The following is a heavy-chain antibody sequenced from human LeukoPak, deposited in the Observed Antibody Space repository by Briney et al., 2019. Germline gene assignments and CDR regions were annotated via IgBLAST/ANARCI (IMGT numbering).Heavy chain of an antibody. D-gene: IGHD4-11*01. CDR2: INHSGST. J-gene: IGHJ4*02. CDR1: GGSFSGYY. V-gene: IGHV4-34*01. CDR3: AREGVTTDEKTTKTFDY. Sequence: SETLSLTCAVYGGSFSGYYWSWIRQPPGKGLEWIGEINHSGSTNYNPSLKSRVTISVDTPKNQFSLKLSSVTAADTAVYYCAREGVTTDEKTTKTFDYWGQGTLVTVSS.